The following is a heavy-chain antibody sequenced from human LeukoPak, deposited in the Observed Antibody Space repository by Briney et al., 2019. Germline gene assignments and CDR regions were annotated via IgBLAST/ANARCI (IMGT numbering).Heavy chain of an antibody. CDR3: AKDGVILAPGVYWYMDV. Sequence: GGSLRLSCAASGFTFSSYSMNWVRQAPGKGLEWVSSISSSSSYIYYADSVKGRFTISRDNAKNSLYLQMNSLTAEDTAVFYCAKDGVILAPGVYWYMDVWGRGTTVTASS. CDR2: ISSSSSYI. V-gene: IGHV3-21*01. J-gene: IGHJ6*03. CDR1: GFTFSSYS. D-gene: IGHD3-16*02.